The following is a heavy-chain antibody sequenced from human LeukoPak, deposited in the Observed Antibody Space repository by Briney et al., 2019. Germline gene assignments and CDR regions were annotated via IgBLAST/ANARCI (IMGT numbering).Heavy chain of an antibody. Sequence: PSETLSLTCTVSGGSISSYYWSWIRQPAGKGLEWIGRIYTSGSTNYNPSLKSRVTMSVDTSKNQFSLKLSSVTAADTAVYYCAREEYYYDSSGYYGGWVDYWGQGTLVTVSS. V-gene: IGHV4-4*07. J-gene: IGHJ4*02. CDR3: AREEYYYDSSGYYGGWVDY. D-gene: IGHD3-22*01. CDR2: IYTSGST. CDR1: GGSISSYY.